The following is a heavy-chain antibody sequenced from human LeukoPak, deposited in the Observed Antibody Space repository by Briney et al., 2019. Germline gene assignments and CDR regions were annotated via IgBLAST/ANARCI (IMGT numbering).Heavy chain of an antibody. J-gene: IGHJ4*02. Sequence: ASETLSLTCTVSGTSISGYYWSWIRQSPGKGLEWIGYIYSSGSTMYNPSLNSRVTMSVDTSKNQFSLELSSMTAADTAVYYCARRYCSSTTCFVHYFDYWGQGTLVTVSS. V-gene: IGHV4-59*08. D-gene: IGHD2-2*01. CDR1: GTSISGYY. CDR3: ARRYCSSTTCFVHYFDY. CDR2: IYSSGST.